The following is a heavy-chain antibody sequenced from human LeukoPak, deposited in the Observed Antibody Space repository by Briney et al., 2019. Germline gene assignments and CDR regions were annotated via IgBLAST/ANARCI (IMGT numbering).Heavy chain of an antibody. CDR3: ARWYCSSAYCYYDY. CDR2: VYDGGTT. J-gene: IGHJ4*02. Sequence: GGSLRLSCAASGFTVSNNYLSWVRQAPGRGLEWVSFVYDGGTTVYADSVKGRFTISRDNSKNTLYLEMNSLRAEDTAVYYCARWYCSSAYCYYDYWGQGTLVTVSS. D-gene: IGHD2-2*01. V-gene: IGHV3-53*01. CDR1: GFTVSNNY.